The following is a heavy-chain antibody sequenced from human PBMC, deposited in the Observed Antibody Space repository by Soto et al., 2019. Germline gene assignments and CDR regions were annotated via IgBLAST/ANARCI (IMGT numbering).Heavy chain of an antibody. CDR2: ITADNGDT. D-gene: IGHD7-27*01. CDR1: GYIFNNYG. Sequence: QIRLVQSGAEVKVPGASVKVSCRASGYIFNNYGITWVRQAPGQGLEWMGFITADNGDTKFVEKLQGRVRMTTDTSPNTAYLELRNLRSDDTAVYYCARRTLGSAIGIGDYWGQGTLVTVSS. CDR3: ARRTLGSAIGIGDY. V-gene: IGHV1-18*01. J-gene: IGHJ4*02.